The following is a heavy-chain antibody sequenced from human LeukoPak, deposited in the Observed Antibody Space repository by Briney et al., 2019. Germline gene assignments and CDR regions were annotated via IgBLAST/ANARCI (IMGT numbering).Heavy chain of an antibody. CDR1: GFTFSSYA. CDR3: VKVGYSYGWGPFDY. Sequence: GGSLRLSCSASGFTFSSYAMHWVRQAPGKGLEYVSAISSNGGSTYYADSVKGRFTISRDNSKNTLYLQMSSLRAEDTAMYYCVKVGYSYGWGPFDYWGQGTLVTVSS. J-gene: IGHJ4*02. CDR2: ISSNGGST. V-gene: IGHV3-64D*06. D-gene: IGHD5-18*01.